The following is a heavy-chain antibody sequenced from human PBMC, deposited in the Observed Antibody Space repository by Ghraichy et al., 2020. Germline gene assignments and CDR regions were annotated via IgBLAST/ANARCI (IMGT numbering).Heavy chain of an antibody. D-gene: IGHD4-17*01. Sequence: LSLTCVASGFTFSSYSMNWVRQAPGKGLEWVSYISSRSTTIYYPDSVKGRFTISRDNARNSLYLQMNSLRPEDTAVYYCAGDYGDYVFDYWGQGTLVTVSS. J-gene: IGHJ4*02. CDR1: GFTFSSYS. V-gene: IGHV3-48*04. CDR2: ISSRSTTI. CDR3: AGDYGDYVFDY.